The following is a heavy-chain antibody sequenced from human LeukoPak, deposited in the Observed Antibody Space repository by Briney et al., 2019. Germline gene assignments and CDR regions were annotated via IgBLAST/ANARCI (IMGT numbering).Heavy chain of an antibody. Sequence: SETLSLTCAVYGGSFSGYYWSWIRQPPGKGLEWIGEINHSGSTNCNPSLKSRVTISVDTSKNQFSLKLSSVTAAGTAVYYCARVPYYYDSSGYDAFDIWGQGTMVTVSS. CDR3: ARVPYYYDSSGYDAFDI. J-gene: IGHJ3*02. V-gene: IGHV4-34*01. CDR1: GGSFSGYY. D-gene: IGHD3-22*01. CDR2: INHSGST.